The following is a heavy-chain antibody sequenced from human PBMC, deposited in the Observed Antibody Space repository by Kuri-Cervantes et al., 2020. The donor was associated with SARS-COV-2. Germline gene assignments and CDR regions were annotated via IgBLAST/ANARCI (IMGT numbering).Heavy chain of an antibody. Sequence: GESLKISCAASGFTFDDYGMSWVRQAPGKGLEWVSGINWNGGSTGYADSVKGRFTISRDNAKNSLYLQMNSLRAEDTALYYCARGDIVVDGALDYWGQGTLVTVSS. CDR3: ARGDIVVDGALDY. CDR1: GFTFDDYG. D-gene: IGHD2-15*01. CDR2: INWNGGST. V-gene: IGHV3-20*04. J-gene: IGHJ4*02.